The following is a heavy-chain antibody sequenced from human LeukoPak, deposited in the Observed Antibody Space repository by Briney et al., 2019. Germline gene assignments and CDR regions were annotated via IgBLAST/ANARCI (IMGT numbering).Heavy chain of an antibody. V-gene: IGHV4-38-2*01. J-gene: IGHJ4*02. Sequence: PSETLSLTCAVSGYSINSGYCWGWIRQPPGKGLEGIGSIYHSGSTYYNPSPKSRVTISVDTSKNQFSLKLSSVTAADTAVYYYARVATTTNPPQRPFDYWGQGTLVTVSS. CDR2: IYHSGST. D-gene: IGHD5-12*01. CDR3: ARVATTTNPPQRPFDY. CDR1: GYSINSGYC.